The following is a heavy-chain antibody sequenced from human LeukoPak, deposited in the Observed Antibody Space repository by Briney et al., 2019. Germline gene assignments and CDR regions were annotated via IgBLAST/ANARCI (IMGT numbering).Heavy chain of an antibody. V-gene: IGHV3-7*03. CDR3: AKGLERGRWLQLSFDY. D-gene: IGHD5-24*01. J-gene: IGHJ4*02. CDR1: GFTFSSYW. CDR2: IKQDGSEK. Sequence: GGSLRLSCAASGFTFSSYWMSWVRQAPGKGLEWVANIKQDGSEKYYVDSVKGRFTISRDNAKNTLYLQMNSLRAEDTAVYYCAKGLERGRWLQLSFDYWGQGTLVTVSS.